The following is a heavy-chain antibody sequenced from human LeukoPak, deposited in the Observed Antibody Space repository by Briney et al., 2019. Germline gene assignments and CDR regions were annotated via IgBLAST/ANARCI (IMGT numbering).Heavy chain of an antibody. CDR1: GGSISSYY. CDR2: IYNTGST. V-gene: IGHV4-59*08. J-gene: IGHJ4*02. CDR3: ARQHYGYNSCPFDY. D-gene: IGHD5-24*01. Sequence: SETLSLTCTVSGGSISSYYWSWIRQPPGKGLEWIGYIYNTGSTNHNPSLKSRVTILVDTSKNQFSLKLSSVTAADTAVYYCARQHYGYNSCPFDYWGQGTLVTVSS.